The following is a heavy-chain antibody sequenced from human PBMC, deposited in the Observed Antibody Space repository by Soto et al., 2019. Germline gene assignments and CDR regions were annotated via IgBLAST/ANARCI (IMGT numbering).Heavy chain of an antibody. CDR2: ISGSGGGK. CDR3: AKYLWVLSGRGVIATHLDY. J-gene: IGHJ4*02. D-gene: IGHD3-16*02. Sequence: RIIQKQGKGRKWVSAISGSGGGKYYADSVKGRFSLSRDNSKNTVYLQMNSLRAEDTAVYYCAKYLWVLSGRGVIATHLDYSGQGTLVSGPS. V-gene: IGHV3-23*01.